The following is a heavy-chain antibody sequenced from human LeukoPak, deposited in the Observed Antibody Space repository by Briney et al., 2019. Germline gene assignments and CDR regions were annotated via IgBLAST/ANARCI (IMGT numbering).Heavy chain of an antibody. V-gene: IGHV3-48*03. J-gene: IGHJ3*02. D-gene: IGHD2-2*01. Sequence: PGGSLRLSCAASGFTFNSYEMNWVRQAPGKGLEWLSYISSSGGTIYYADSVKGRFTISRDNAKNSLYLQVNSLRAEDTAVYYCARTYPSRAFDIWGQGTMVTVSS. CDR1: GFTFNSYE. CDR2: ISSSGGTI. CDR3: ARTYPSRAFDI.